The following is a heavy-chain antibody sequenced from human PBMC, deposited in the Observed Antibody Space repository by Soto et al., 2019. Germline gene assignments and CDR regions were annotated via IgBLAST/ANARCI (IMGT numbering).Heavy chain of an antibody. V-gene: IGHV3-23*01. CDR3: AKDGGSSYYYYMDV. CDR2: IGSSGGNT. Sequence: EVQLLESGGGLVQPGGSLRLSCAASGFTLSSYTMPWFPQAPGKGLGWVAAIGSSGGNTDYADSVKGRFTISRDNSKNTLYLQMSSLRAEDTAVYYCAKDGGSSYYYYMDVWGKGTTLTVSS. J-gene: IGHJ6*03. CDR1: GFTLSSYT. D-gene: IGHD2-15*01.